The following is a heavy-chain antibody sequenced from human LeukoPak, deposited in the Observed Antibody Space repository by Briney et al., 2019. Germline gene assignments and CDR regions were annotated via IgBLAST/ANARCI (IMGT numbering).Heavy chain of an antibody. J-gene: IGHJ6*03. CDR3: ARAQGSYYHYYMDV. V-gene: IGHV1-46*01. CDR1: GYTFTSYH. D-gene: IGHD1-26*01. Sequence: ASVKVSCKASGYTFTSYHLHWVRQAPGQGLEWMGIINPSGGSPNYAQKFQGRVTMTRDMSTSTVNMELSSLRSEDTAVYYCARAQGSYYHYYMDVWGKGTTVTVSS. CDR2: INPSGGSP.